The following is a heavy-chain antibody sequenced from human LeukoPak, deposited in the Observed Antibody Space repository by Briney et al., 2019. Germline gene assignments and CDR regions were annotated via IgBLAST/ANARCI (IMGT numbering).Heavy chain of an antibody. Sequence: SETLSLTCTVSGASISSYYWSWIRQPAGKGLEWIGRIYSTGGANYNPSLQSRVTMSVDTSKNQFSLKLSSVTAADTAVYYCARDYGGATSYYYYYMDVWGKGTTVTISS. J-gene: IGHJ6*03. CDR1: GASISSYY. D-gene: IGHD4/OR15-4a*01. V-gene: IGHV4-4*07. CDR2: IYSTGGA. CDR3: ARDYGGATSYYYYYMDV.